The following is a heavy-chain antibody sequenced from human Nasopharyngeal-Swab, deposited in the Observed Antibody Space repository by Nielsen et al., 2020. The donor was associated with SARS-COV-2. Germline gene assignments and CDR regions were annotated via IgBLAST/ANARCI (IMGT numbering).Heavy chain of an antibody. CDR3: ARDVEEWLVVPSLSFDH. CDR2: ISIYNADR. Sequence: RAAHGRGCGGMGWISIYNADRNYAEKFQGRVSMTTDTSTTTAFMELTSLRSDDTAVYYCARDVEEWLVVPSLSFDHWGQGTLVTVSS. D-gene: IGHD5-18*01. J-gene: IGHJ4*02. V-gene: IGHV1-18*01.